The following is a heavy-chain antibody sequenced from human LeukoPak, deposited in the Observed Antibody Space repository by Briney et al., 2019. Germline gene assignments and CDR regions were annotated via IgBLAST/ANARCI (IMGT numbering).Heavy chain of an antibody. V-gene: IGHV3-48*01. CDR1: GVTFSTYT. CDR2: ISSSSSII. CDR3: ARGPYGDYVDAFDI. J-gene: IGHJ3*02. Sequence: GGSLRLSCAASGVTFSTYTMNWVRQAPGKGLEWVSYISSSSSIIYYADSVKGRFTISRDNAKNSLYLQMNSLRAEDTAMYYCARGPYGDYVDAFDIWGQGTMVTVSS. D-gene: IGHD4-17*01.